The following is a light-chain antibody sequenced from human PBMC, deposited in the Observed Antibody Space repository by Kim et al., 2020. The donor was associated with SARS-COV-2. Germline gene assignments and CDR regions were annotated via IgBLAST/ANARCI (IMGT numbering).Light chain of an antibody. CDR2: KLS. Sequence: DVVMTQYPLSLPVALGQPASISCRSSQSLLFNDGDTYLSWFHQRPGQSPRRLIYKLSIRDSGVPDRFSGSGSDTDFTLKISRVSPEDVGVYYCLHGTTFGQGTKLEI. CDR3: LHGTT. V-gene: IGKV2-30*01. J-gene: IGKJ2*01. CDR1: QSLLFNDGDTY.